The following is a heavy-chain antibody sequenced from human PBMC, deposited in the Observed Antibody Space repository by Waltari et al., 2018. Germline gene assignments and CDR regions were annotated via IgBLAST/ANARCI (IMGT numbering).Heavy chain of an antibody. Sequence: QVQLVQSGAEVKKPGSSVKVSCKASGGTFSSYAISWVRQAPGQGLEWMGRSNPKRGIDNYAQKFQGRGTITADKSTSTAYMGLSSLRSEDTAVYYCARDDGEGYSYGYQADYWGQGTLVTVSS. J-gene: IGHJ4*02. D-gene: IGHD5-18*01. CDR3: ARDDGEGYSYGYQADY. CDR1: GGTFSSYA. V-gene: IGHV1-69*04. CDR2: SNPKRGID.